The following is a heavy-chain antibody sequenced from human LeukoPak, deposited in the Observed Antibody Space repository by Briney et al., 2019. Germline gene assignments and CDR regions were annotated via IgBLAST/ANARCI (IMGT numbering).Heavy chain of an antibody. J-gene: IGHJ3*02. CDR2: TYYSGST. D-gene: IGHD2-15*01. CDR3: AREFCSGGSCNDAFDI. V-gene: IGHV4-59*01. Sequence: SETLSLTCTVSGGSISSYYWSWIRQPPGKGLEWIGYTYYSGSTNYNPSLKSRVTISVDTSKNQFSLKLSSVTAADTAVYYCAREFCSGGSCNDAFDIWGQGTMVTVSS. CDR1: GGSISSYY.